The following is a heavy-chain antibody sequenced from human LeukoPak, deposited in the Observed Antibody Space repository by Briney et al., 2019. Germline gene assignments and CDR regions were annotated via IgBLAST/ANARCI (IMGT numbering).Heavy chain of an antibody. CDR2: IYYSGST. CDR1: GGPVSSGSYY. D-gene: IGHD5-12*01. Sequence: SETLSLTCTVSGGPVSSGSYYWSWIRQPPGKGLEWIGYIYYSGSTNYNPSLKTRVTISVDTSKNQFSLKVNSVTAADTAVYYCARIVANPDAFDIWGQGTMVTVSS. V-gene: IGHV4-61*01. J-gene: IGHJ3*02. CDR3: ARIVANPDAFDI.